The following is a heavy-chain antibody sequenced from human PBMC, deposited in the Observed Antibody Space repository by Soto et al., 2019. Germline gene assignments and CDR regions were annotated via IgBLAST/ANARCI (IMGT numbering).Heavy chain of an antibody. CDR1: GYSISSGYY. D-gene: IGHD6-19*01. J-gene: IGHJ4*02. V-gene: IGHV4-38-2*01. CDR3: ARWRSSGWHYYFDY. CDR2: IYHSGST. Sequence: SETLSLTCAVSGYSISSGYYWGWIRQPPGKGLGWIGSIYHSGSTYYNPSLKSRVTISVDTSKNQFSRKLSSVTAADTAVYYCARWRSSGWHYYFDYWGQGTLVTVSS.